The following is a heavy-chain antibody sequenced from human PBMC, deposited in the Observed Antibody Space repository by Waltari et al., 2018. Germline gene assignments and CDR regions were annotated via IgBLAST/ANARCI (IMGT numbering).Heavy chain of an antibody. V-gene: IGHV3-30*02. D-gene: IGHD3-10*01. J-gene: IGHJ4*02. CDR3: LYSGSYVFDY. CDR2: IRYDGSNK. CDR1: GFTFSSYG. Sequence: QVQLVESGGGVVQPGGSLRLSCAASGFTFSSYGMHWVRQAPGKGLEWVAFIRYDGSNKYYADSVKGRFTISRDNSKNTLYLQMNSLRAEDTAVYYCLYSGSYVFDYWGQGTLVTVSS.